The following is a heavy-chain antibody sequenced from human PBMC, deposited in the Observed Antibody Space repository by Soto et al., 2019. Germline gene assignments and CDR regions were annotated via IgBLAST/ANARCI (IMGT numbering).Heavy chain of an antibody. J-gene: IGHJ4*01. Sequence: ASLKVCCPSSGYTYGSYPLPWWPTAPGQTLEWMGWINAGNGNTKYSQKFQGRVTISRDTSASTAYMELRSLRSEDTAVYFCARADESYGDY. CDR2: INAGNGNT. CDR3: ARADESYGDY. D-gene: IGHD4-17*01. CDR1: GYTYGSYP. V-gene: IGHV1-3*01.